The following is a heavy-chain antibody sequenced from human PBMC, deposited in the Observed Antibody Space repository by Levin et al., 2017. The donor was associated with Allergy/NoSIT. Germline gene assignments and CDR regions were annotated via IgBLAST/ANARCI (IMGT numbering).Heavy chain of an antibody. J-gene: IGHJ4*02. CDR2: IYYSGST. CDR3: ATLNLDIVVVPAAPVTHHYYVDY. Sequence: PSETLSLTCTVSGGSISSSSYYWGWIRQPPGKGLEWIGSIYYSGSTYYNPSLKSRVTISVDTSKNQFSLKLSSVTAADTAVYYCATLNLDIVVVPAAPVTHHYYVDYWGQGTLVTVSS. V-gene: IGHV4-39*01. D-gene: IGHD2-2*01. CDR1: GGSISSSSYY.